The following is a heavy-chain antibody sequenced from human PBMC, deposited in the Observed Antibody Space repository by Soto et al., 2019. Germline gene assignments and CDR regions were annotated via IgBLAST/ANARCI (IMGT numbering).Heavy chain of an antibody. CDR3: AREGTQRDYDSSGYPVDY. CDR1: GGTFSSYA. V-gene: IGHV1-69*13. D-gene: IGHD3-22*01. CDR2: IIPIFGTA. Sequence: SVKVSCKASGGTFSSYAISWVRQAPGQGLEWMGGIIPIFGTANYAQKFQGRVTITADESTSTAYMELSSLRSEDTAVYYCAREGTQRDYDSSGYPVDYWGQGTLVTVSS. J-gene: IGHJ4*02.